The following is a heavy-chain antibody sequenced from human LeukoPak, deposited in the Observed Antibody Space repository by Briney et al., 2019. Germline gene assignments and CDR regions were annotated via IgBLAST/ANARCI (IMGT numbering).Heavy chain of an antibody. Sequence: GGSLRLSCAASGFTFSTFGMNWVRQAPGKGLEWVAVTSYDGSHTYYADSVKGRFIISRDNSKNTVYLQMNSLRVEDTAVYYCGKAREVGRVIVVVCGFASWGQGPLAPAPS. CDR2: TSYDGSHT. J-gene: IGHJ5*01. CDR1: GFTFSTFG. D-gene: IGHD3-22*01. V-gene: IGHV3-30*18. CDR3: GKAREVGRVIVVVCGFAS.